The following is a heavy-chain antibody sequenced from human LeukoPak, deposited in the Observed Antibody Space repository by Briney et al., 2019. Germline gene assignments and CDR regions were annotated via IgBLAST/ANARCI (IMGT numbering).Heavy chain of an antibody. J-gene: IGHJ4*02. CDR3: ARIYYDVLTGYYRLDY. D-gene: IGHD3-9*01. V-gene: IGHV3-7*01. CDR1: GFTVSSNY. Sequence: GGSLRLSCAASGFTVSSNYMSWVCQAPGKGLEWVANINQDGSEKYYVDSVKGRLTISRDNAKNSLFLQMNSLRAEDTAVYYCARIYYDVLTGYYRLDYWGQGTLVTVSS. CDR2: INQDGSEK.